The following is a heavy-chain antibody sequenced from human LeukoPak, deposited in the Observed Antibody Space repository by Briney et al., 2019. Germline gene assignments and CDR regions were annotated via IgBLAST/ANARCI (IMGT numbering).Heavy chain of an antibody. V-gene: IGHV3-11*01. CDR2: ISSTSSTI. CDR1: GITVSSTY. D-gene: IGHD4-11*01. CDR3: ARVGLHYYYGMDV. Sequence: GGSLRLSCAAPGITVSSTYMSWVRQAPGKGLEWIAYISSTSSTINYADSVKGRFTISRDNAKNSLYLQMNSLRAEDTAVYYCARVGLHYYYGMDVWGQGTTVTVSS. J-gene: IGHJ6*02.